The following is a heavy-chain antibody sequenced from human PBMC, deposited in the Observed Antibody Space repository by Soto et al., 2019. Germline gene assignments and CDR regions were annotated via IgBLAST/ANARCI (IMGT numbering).Heavy chain of an antibody. CDR2: ISGSGGST. Sequence: GGSLRLSCAASGFTFSSYAMSWVRQAPGKGLEWVSAISGSGGSTYYADSVKGRFTISRDNSKNTLYLQMNSLRAEDTAVYYCAKRDLQSSYCGGDCYPFDYWGQGTLVTVSS. J-gene: IGHJ4*02. CDR3: AKRDLQSSYCGGDCYPFDY. D-gene: IGHD2-21*02. CDR1: GFTFSSYA. V-gene: IGHV3-23*01.